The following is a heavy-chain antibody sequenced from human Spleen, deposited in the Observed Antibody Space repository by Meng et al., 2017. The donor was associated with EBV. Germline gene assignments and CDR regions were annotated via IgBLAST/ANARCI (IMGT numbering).Heavy chain of an antibody. CDR2: INHSRTT. CDR3: ARGLQQGLAPEEFDS. CDR1: GGSFSDYY. D-gene: IGHD6-19*01. V-gene: IGHV4-34*01. Sequence: QVQVQQWGAGLLEPSETLSLTCAVYGGSFSDYYWSWIRQPPGKGLEWIGEINHSRTTNYNPSLKTRVTISVDTSKNQFSLKLSSVTAADTAMYYCARGLQQGLAPEEFDSWGQGSLGNVSS. J-gene: IGHJ4*02.